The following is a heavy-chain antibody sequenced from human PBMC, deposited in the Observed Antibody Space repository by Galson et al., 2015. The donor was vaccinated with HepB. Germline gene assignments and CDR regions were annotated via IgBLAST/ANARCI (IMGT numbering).Heavy chain of an antibody. D-gene: IGHD1-26*01. Sequence: SLRLSCATSGFTFSSYAMHWVRQAPGKGLEWVAVISYDGSNKYYADSVKGRFTISRDNSKNTLYLQMNSLRAEDTAVYYCARDAVGAMGSFDYWGQGTLVTVSS. CDR1: GFTFSSYA. CDR3: ARDAVGAMGSFDY. J-gene: IGHJ4*02. V-gene: IGHV3-30-3*01. CDR2: ISYDGSNK.